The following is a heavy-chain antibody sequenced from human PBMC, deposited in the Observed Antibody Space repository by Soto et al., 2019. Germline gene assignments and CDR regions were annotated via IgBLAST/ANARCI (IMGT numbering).Heavy chain of an antibody. CDR1: GFNFHTYT. V-gene: IGHV3-48*02. J-gene: IGHJ4*02. CDR2: ISGTSETI. Sequence: DVQLVESGGGLVKPGGSLRLSCAASGFNFHTYTMTWVRHAPGKGLEWVSYISGTSETIFYADSVKGRFTISRDNAKNSLYLQLNSLRDEETAVYYCATGYCRSDNCHFTHWGQGTLVTVSS. CDR3: ATGYCRSDNCHFTH. D-gene: IGHD2-2*03.